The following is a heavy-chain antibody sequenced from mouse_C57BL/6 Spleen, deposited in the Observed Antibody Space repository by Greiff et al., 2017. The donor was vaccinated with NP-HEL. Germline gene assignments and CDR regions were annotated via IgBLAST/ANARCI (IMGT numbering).Heavy chain of an antibody. Sequence: VQLQQPGAELVRPGTSVKLSCKASGYTFTSYWMHWVKQRPGQGLEWIGVIDPSDSYTNYNQKFKGKATLTVDTSSSTAYMQLSSLTSEDSAVYYCARWGTTVVGYFDYWGQGTTLTVSS. V-gene: IGHV1-59*01. J-gene: IGHJ2*01. CDR3: ARWGTTVVGYFDY. CDR2: IDPSDSYT. D-gene: IGHD1-1*01. CDR1: GYTFTSYW.